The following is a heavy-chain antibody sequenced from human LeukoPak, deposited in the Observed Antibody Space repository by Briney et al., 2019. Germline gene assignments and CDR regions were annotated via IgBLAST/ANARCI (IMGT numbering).Heavy chain of an antibody. CDR3: ARTTISGVLRNHHFDY. CDR2: IHHRGNT. CDR1: GDSISSNNW. D-gene: IGHD3-3*01. J-gene: IGHJ4*02. Sequence: PSETLSLTCGVSGDSISSNNWWNWVRQPPGKGLEWIGEIHHRGNTNYNPSLMSRVKISVDTTKNQFSLKLSSVIAADTAVYYCARTTISGVLRNHHFDYWGRGTLVTVSS. V-gene: IGHV4-4*02.